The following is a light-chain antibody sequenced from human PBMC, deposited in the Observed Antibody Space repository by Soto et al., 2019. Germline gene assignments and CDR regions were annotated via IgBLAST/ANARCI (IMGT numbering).Light chain of an antibody. CDR2: RVF. Sequence: EIVLTQSPGTLSFSPGERATLSCRASQSVGESLVWYQQKPGQAPRLLIYRVFNRATGTPDRFSGSGSGTDFTLTISRLEPEDFAVYYCQQFGGSPRTFGRGTKVDI. CDR1: QSVGES. V-gene: IGKV3-20*01. CDR3: QQFGGSPRT. J-gene: IGKJ1*01.